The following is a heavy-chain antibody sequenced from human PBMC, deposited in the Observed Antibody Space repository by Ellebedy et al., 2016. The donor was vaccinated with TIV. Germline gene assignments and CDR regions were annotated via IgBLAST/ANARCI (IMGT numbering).Heavy chain of an antibody. CDR3: ARDRRSGGSSHFDL. J-gene: IGHJ2*01. CDR2: ISTSGSSV. V-gene: IGHV3-48*02. CDR1: GFTFSSYS. Sequence: GESLKISXAASGFTFSSYSINWVRQAPGKGPEWVSYISTSGSSVYYAESVKGRFTISRDNAKNSLYLQMNSLRDEDTAVYYCARDRRSGGSSHFDLWGRGTLVTVSS. D-gene: IGHD2-15*01.